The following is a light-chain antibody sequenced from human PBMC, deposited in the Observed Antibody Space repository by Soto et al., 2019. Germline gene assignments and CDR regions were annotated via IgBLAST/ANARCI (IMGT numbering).Light chain of an antibody. Sequence: QSALTQPPSASGTPGQRVTISCSGSSSNIGSNTVNWYQQLPGSAPKLLMYSTNQRPSGVPDRFSGSKSGTPASLAISGLQSEDEADYYCAAWDGSLNVVLFGGGTKLTVL. CDR1: SSNIGSNT. J-gene: IGLJ2*01. CDR3: AAWDGSLNVVL. CDR2: STN. V-gene: IGLV1-44*01.